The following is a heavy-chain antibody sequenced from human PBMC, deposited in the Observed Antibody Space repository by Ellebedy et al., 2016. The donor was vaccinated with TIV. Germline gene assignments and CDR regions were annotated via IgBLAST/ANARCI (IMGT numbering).Heavy chain of an antibody. CDR1: GYSFTGYY. CDR3: ARVDPFH. D-gene: IGHD2-2*03. Sequence: AASVKVSCKASGYSFTGYYIHWVRQAPGQGLEWMGWINPDSGGTSYAQKLQGRVTMTRDKSTSTAYMELNKLKSDDTAVYFCARVDPFHWGQGTLVTVSS. V-gene: IGHV1-2*02. CDR2: INPDSGGT. J-gene: IGHJ4*02.